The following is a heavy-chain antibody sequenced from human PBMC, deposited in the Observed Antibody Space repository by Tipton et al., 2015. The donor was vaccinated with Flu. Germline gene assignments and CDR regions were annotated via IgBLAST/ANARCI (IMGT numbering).Heavy chain of an antibody. CDR2: IHHSGST. D-gene: IGHD3-22*01. CDR3: ARALSGYYFYAFDI. V-gene: IGHV4-38-2*02. CDR1: GYSISSGYY. J-gene: IGHJ3*02. Sequence: TLSLTCTVSGYSISSGYYWGWIRQPPGKGLEWIGSIHHSGSTYYNPSLKSRVTISVDTSKNQFSLKLSSVTAADTAVYYCARALSGYYFYAFDIWGQGTMVTVSS.